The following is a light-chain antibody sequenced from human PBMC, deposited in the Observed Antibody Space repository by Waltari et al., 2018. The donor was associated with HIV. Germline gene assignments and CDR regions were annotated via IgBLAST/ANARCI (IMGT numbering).Light chain of an antibody. CDR1: RSNIGAGYF. CDR3: QSYDSSLRASV. J-gene: IGLJ2*01. V-gene: IGLV1-40*01. Sequence: QSALTQPPSVSGAPGTRVTISCTGNRSNIGAGYFVHWYQPLPGTAPKLLVYSDINRPSGVPDRFSGSKSGTSASLVITGLQAEDEADYYCQSYDSSLRASVFGGGTKLTVL. CDR2: SDI.